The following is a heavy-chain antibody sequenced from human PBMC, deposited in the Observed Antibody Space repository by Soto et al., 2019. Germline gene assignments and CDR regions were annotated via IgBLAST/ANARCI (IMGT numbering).Heavy chain of an antibody. CDR2: INAGNGNT. Sequence: ASVKVSCKASGYIFTSNVMHWVRQAPGQRLEWMGWINAGNGNTKYSQKFQGRVTITRDTPASTAFMELSSLRSEDAAVYYCARDHPYPGSSWFFFDLWGQGTLVTVSS. CDR3: ARDHPYPGSSWFFFDL. CDR1: GYIFTSNV. V-gene: IGHV1-3*01. J-gene: IGHJ4*02. D-gene: IGHD6-13*01.